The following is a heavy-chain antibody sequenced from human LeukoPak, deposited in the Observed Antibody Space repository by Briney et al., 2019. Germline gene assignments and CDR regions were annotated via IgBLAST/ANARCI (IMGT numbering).Heavy chain of an antibody. Sequence: ASVKVSCKASGYTFTSFAMNWVRQAPGQGLEWMGWINPNSGGTNYAQKFQGRVTMTRDTSISTAYMELSRLRSDDTAVYYCARRVYYYGTFDYWGQGTLVTVSS. CDR1: GYTFTSFA. CDR2: INPNSGGT. V-gene: IGHV1-2*02. CDR3: ARRVYYYGTFDY. J-gene: IGHJ4*02. D-gene: IGHD3-10*01.